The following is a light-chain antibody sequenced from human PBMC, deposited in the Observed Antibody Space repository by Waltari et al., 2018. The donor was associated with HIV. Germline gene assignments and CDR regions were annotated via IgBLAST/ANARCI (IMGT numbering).Light chain of an antibody. CDR2: WAS. Sequence: DIVMTQSPDSLAVSLGERATINCQSRQSVLYNSNNKNYLAWYQQKPGQPPKLLIYWASTRESGVPDRFSGSGSGTDFTLTISSLQAEDVAVYYCQQYYSTPFTFGPGTKVDIK. CDR3: QQYYSTPFT. CDR1: QSVLYNSNNKNY. J-gene: IGKJ3*01. V-gene: IGKV4-1*01.